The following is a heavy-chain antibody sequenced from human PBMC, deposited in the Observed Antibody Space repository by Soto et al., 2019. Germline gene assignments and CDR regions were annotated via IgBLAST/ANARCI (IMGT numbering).Heavy chain of an antibody. V-gene: IGHV1-69*13. CDR3: ARGDVLNPPFAFDI. Sequence: ASVKVSCKASGGTFSSYAISWVRQAPGQGLEWMGGIIPIFGTANYAQKFQGRVTITADESTCTAYMELSRLRSEDTALDYCARGDVLNPPFAFDIWGQGTMVTVSS. CDR2: IIPIFGTA. CDR1: GGTFSSYA. J-gene: IGHJ3*02. D-gene: IGHD3-10*02.